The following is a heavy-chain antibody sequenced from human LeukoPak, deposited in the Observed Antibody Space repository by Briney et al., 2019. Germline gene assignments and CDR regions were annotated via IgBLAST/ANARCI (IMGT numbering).Heavy chain of an antibody. D-gene: IGHD6-13*01. CDR3: ARTGSSSSWYFDY. Sequence: GGSLRLSCAGSGFNFSSFVMTWVRQAPGKGLEWVSLIYSGDNTYYADSVKGRFTISRDNSKNTMYLQMNSLRAEDTAVYYCARTGSSSSWYFDYWGQGTLVTVSS. J-gene: IGHJ4*02. CDR1: GFNFSSFV. V-gene: IGHV3-53*01. CDR2: IYSGDNT.